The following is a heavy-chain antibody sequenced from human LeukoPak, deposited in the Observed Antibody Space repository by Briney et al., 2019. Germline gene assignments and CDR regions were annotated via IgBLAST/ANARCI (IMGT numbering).Heavy chain of an antibody. CDR3: ARNDYLED. CDR2: IKSDGSST. J-gene: IGHJ1*01. Sequence: GGSLRLSCAASGFTVSSNYMTWVRQAPGKGLVWVSRIKSDGSSTSYADSVKGRFTIARDNAKNTLYLQMNSLRPEDTAVYYCARNDYLEDWGQGTLVTVPS. CDR1: GFTVSSNY. V-gene: IGHV3-74*01.